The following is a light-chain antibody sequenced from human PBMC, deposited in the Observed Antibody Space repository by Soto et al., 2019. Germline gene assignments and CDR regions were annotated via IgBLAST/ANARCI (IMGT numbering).Light chain of an antibody. J-gene: IGLJ2*01. V-gene: IGLV2-23*01. Sequence: QSALTQPASVSGSPGQSITISCTGTSSDVGSYRFVSWYQLNPGKAPKLMIYEGTKRPSGVSYRFSGSKSGNTASLTISGLQAEDEANCYCCSYAADRTVIFGGGTKVTVL. CDR3: CSYAADRTVI. CDR1: SSDVGSYRF. CDR2: EGT.